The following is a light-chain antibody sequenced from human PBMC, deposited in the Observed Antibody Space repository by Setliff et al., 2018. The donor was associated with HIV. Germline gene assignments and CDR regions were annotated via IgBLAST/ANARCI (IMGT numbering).Light chain of an antibody. J-gene: IGLJ1*01. Sequence: QSVLTQPASVSGSPGQSITISCTGTNSDVGGYSYVSWYQQHPGKAPKLMIYEVNKRPSGVPDRFSGSKSGNTASLTVSGLQAEDEADYYCSSYAGSNNVFGTGTKVTVL. CDR3: SSYAGSNNV. V-gene: IGLV2-8*01. CDR2: EVN. CDR1: NSDVGGYSY.